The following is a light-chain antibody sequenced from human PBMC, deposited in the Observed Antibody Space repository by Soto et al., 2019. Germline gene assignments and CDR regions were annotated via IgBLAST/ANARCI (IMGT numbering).Light chain of an antibody. Sequence: DIQITRSPSSRSALVVYRFTFTCLASQSISSHLNWYQQKPGKAPKLLIYAASSLQSGIPSRFSGSGSGTDFTLTISSLQPEDFATYYCQQSYSTPYTFGQGTKVDIK. CDR1: QSISSH. V-gene: IGKV1-39*01. J-gene: IGKJ2*01. CDR2: AAS. CDR3: QQSYSTPYT.